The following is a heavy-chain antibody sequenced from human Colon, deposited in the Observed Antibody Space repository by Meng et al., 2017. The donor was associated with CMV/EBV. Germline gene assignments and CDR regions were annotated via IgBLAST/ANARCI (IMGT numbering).Heavy chain of an antibody. J-gene: IGHJ5*02. CDR3: ARGLGRGSRVGIWFDP. V-gene: IGHV4-31*02. D-gene: IGHD2-21*01. CDR2: IYHTGSP. Sequence: SLRGVDYYSGWVRQHPETGLGWLVYIYHTGSPSYNPSFKSRLSMSVDTSTNLLSLQLTSVTAADTAIYYCARGLGRGSRVGIWFDPWGQGTLVTVSS. CDR1: SLRGVDYY.